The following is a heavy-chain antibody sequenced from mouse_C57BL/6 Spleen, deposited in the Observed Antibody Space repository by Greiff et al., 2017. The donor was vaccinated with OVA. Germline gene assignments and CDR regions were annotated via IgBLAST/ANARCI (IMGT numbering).Heavy chain of an antibody. V-gene: IGHV1-63*01. CDR2: IYTGGGYT. J-gene: IGHJ4*01. CDR3: ARLDGKDYAKGY. CDR1: GYTFTNYW. Sequence: VMLVESGAELVRPGTSVKMSCKASGYTFTNYWIGWAKQRPGHGLEWIGDIYTGGGYTNYNEKFKGKATLTADKSSSTAYMQFSSLTSEDSAIYYCARLDGKDYAKGYWGQGTSVTVSS. D-gene: IGHD2-1*01.